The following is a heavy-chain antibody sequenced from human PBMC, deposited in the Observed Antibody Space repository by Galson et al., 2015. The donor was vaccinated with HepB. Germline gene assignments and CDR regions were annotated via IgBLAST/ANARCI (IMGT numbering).Heavy chain of an antibody. Sequence: SLRLSCAASGFTFSSYAMSWVRQAPGKGLEWVSAISGSGGSTYYADSVKGRFTISRDNSKNTLYLQMNSLRAEDTAVYYCAKPYRAQQLVPKNALDIWGQGTMVTVSS. CDR1: GFTFSSYA. J-gene: IGHJ3*02. V-gene: IGHV3-23*01. D-gene: IGHD6-13*01. CDR2: ISGSGGST. CDR3: AKPYRAQQLVPKNALDI.